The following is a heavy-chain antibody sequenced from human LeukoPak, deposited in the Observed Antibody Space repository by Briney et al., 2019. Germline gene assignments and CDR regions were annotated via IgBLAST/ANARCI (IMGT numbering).Heavy chain of an antibody. J-gene: IGHJ3*02. D-gene: IGHD2-15*01. CDR3: ARERIDAFDI. CDR2: TYYRSKWYN. CDR1: GDSVSSISAA. Sequence: SQTLSLTCAISGDSVSSISAAWNCVRQSPSRGLEWLGRTYYRSKWYNDYAVSVKSRITMNPDTSKNQLSLQLNSVTPEDTAVYYWARERIDAFDIWGQGTMVIVSS. V-gene: IGHV6-1*01.